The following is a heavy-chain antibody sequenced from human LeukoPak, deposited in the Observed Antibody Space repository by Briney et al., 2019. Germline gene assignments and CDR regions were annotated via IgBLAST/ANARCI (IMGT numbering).Heavy chain of an antibody. CDR3: ARSYGDYVDYFDY. V-gene: IGHV4-30-2*01. J-gene: IGHJ4*02. D-gene: IGHD4-17*01. Sequence: PSETLSLTCAVSGGSISSGGYSWSWIRQPPGKGLEWIGYIYHSGSTYYNPSLKSRVTISVDRSKNQFSLKLSSVTAADTAVYYCARSYGDYVDYFDYWGQGTLVTVSS. CDR1: GGSISSGGYS. CDR2: IYHSGST.